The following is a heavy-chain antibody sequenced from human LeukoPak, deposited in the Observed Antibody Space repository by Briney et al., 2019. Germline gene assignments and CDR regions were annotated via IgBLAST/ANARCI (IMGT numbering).Heavy chain of an antibody. J-gene: IGHJ4*02. CDR2: INHSGST. CDR3: ARAADGYNFFDY. CDR1: VGSLSGHY. Sequence: SETLSLTPALYVGSLSGHYWSSIRQPPGNGLGWIGEINHSGSTNSTPSLRNRVTISVNTSKNQFSLNLSSVPAADTAVYSCARAADGYNFFDYWGQGALVTVSS. D-gene: IGHD5-24*01. V-gene: IGHV4-34*01.